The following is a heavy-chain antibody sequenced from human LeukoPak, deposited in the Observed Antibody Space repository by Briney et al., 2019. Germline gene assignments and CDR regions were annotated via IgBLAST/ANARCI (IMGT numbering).Heavy chain of an antibody. V-gene: IGHV5-51*01. CDR1: GYSFTSYW. CDR2: IYPGDSDT. J-gene: IGHJ5*02. D-gene: IGHD3-16*02. Sequence: GESLKISCKGSGYSFTSYWIGWVRQMPGKGLEWMGIIYPGDSDTRYSPSFQGQVTISADKSISTAYLQWSSLKASDTAMYYCANLRLGELPSKHNWFDPWGQGTLVTVSS. CDR3: ANLRLGELPSKHNWFDP.